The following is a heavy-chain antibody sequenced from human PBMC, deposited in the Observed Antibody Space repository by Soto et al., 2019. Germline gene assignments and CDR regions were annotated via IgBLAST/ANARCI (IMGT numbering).Heavy chain of an antibody. D-gene: IGHD3-3*02. V-gene: IGHV3-30*18. Sequence: QVQLVESGGGVVQPGRSLRLPCAASGFTFSSYGMHWVRQAPGKGLEWVAVISYDGSNKYYADSVKGRFTISRDNSKHTLYLQMNSLRAEDTAVYYCAKDAKPDSILSWNWFDPWGQGTLVTVSS. CDR3: AKDAKPDSILSWNWFDP. CDR1: GFTFSSYG. CDR2: ISYDGSNK. J-gene: IGHJ5*02.